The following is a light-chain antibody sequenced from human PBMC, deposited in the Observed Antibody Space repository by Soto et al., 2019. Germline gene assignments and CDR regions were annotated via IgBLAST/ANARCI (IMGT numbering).Light chain of an antibody. V-gene: IGLV2-11*01. Sequence: QSVLTHPRSVSGSPGQSVTISCTGTSSDVGGYNDVSWYQQHPGKAPKLMIYDVSRRPSGGPDRFSGSKSGNTASLTISGLQAQDEADYYCCSYAGSYTFDFGTGTKVTVL. CDR1: SSDVGGYND. J-gene: IGLJ1*01. CDR2: DVS. CDR3: CSYAGSYTFD.